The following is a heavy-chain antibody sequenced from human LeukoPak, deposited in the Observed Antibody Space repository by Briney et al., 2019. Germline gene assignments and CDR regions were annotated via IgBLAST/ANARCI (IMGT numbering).Heavy chain of an antibody. D-gene: IGHD6-13*01. V-gene: IGHV4-39*01. CDR2: FYFPGTT. Sequence: PSETLFLTCNVAGGSISTTNFNWGWIRQPPGKGLEWIGSFYFPGTTYYNPSVKSRVTISGDTSTNQFSLKLNSLTATATAVYFCARRHIWQQPYAFDSWGPGTMVTVSS. CDR1: GGSISTTNFN. J-gene: IGHJ3*02. CDR3: ARRHIWQQPYAFDS.